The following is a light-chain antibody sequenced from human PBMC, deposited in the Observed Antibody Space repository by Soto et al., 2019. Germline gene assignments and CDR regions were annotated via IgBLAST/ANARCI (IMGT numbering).Light chain of an antibody. CDR3: QQYGRAPTT. J-gene: IGKJ2*01. Sequence: EIVLTQSPGTLSLSPGERATLSCRASQSVSSSYLAWYQQKPGQAPRLLIYGASSRATGIPDRFSGSGSGTDFTLTISRLEPEDFAVYYCQQYGRAPTTFGQGTKLESK. CDR1: QSVSSSY. V-gene: IGKV3-20*01. CDR2: GAS.